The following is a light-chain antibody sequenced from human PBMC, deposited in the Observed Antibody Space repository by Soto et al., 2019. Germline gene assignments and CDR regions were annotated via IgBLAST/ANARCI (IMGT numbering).Light chain of an antibody. Sequence: DVQMTQSPSSLSASVGDSVTITCRASQNIDIYLIRYQQKPGRPPTLLISTTSRLQSGVPTRFSGSGSGTDFTLTISNLQPEDFATYPCHQSYITPPAFGQGTKVDIK. V-gene: IGKV1-39*01. CDR2: TTS. CDR1: QNIDIY. CDR3: HQSYITPPA. J-gene: IGKJ2*01.